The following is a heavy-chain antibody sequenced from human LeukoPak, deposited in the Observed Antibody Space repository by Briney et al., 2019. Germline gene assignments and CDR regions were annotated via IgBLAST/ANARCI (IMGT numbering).Heavy chain of an antibody. V-gene: IGHV1-69*13. D-gene: IGHD2-2*01. CDR1: GGTSSSYA. CDR2: IIPIFGTA. Sequence: EASVKVSCKASGGTSSSYAISWVRQAPGQGLEWMGGIIPIFGTANYAQKFQGRVTITADESTSTAYMELSSLRSEDTAVYYCASGVFRGYCSSTSCANWFDPWGQGTLVTVSS. CDR3: ASGVFRGYCSSTSCANWFDP. J-gene: IGHJ5*02.